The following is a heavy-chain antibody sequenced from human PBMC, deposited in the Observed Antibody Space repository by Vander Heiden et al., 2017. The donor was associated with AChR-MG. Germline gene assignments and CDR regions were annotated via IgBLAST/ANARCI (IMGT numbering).Heavy chain of an antibody. D-gene: IGHD3-16*01. CDR1: GFTFSSYG. Sequence: EVQLVASGGGLVQPGGSLRLYCAASGFTFSSYGMSWVRQAPGKWLEWVANIKQDGSEKYYVDSVKGRFTISRDNAKNSLYLQMNSLRAEDTAVYYCAREGFGARAYFDYWGQGTLVTVSS. V-gene: IGHV3-7*03. J-gene: IGHJ4*02. CDR2: IKQDGSEK. CDR3: AREGFGARAYFDY.